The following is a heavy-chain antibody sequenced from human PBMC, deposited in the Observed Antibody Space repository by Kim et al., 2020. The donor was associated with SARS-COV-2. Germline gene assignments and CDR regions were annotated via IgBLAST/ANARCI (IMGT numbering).Heavy chain of an antibody. D-gene: IGHD2-2*01. V-gene: IGHV1-18*01. CDR3: AREGVPAGDDAFDI. Sequence: AQKLQGRVTMTTDTSTSTAYMELRSLRSDDTAVYYCAREGVPAGDDAFDIWGQGTMVTVSS. J-gene: IGHJ3*02.